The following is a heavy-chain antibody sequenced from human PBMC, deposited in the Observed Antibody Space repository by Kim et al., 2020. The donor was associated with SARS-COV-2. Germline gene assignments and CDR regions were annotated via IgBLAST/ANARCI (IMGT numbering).Heavy chain of an antibody. V-gene: IGHV1-18*04. CDR3: ARVHESPDEGEDAYCFDF. CDR1: DYTFTNFP. D-gene: IGHD3-16*01. J-gene: IGHJ4*02. CDR2: INTDNGDT. Sequence: ASVKVSCKASDYTFTNFPVTWVRQAPGRGLEWMGWINTDNGDTKVPQKLEGRVTLTTDTSTTTAYLELRGLRPDDTAVYYCARVHESPDEGEDAYCFDFWGQGTLVTVSS.